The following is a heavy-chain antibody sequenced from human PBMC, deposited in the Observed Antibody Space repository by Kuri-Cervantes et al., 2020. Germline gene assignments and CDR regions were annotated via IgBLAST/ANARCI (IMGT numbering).Heavy chain of an antibody. V-gene: IGHV2-70D*14. CDR1: GFSLSATGMR. CDR2: IHWDDDK. D-gene: IGHD4-23*01. CDR3: TRLGPGGHDS. Sequence: SGPTLVKPTQTLTLTCTFSGFSLSATGMRVSWTRQPPGKALEWLAHIHWDDDKMYSTSLKTRLTISKDTSKNQVVLTMTNMDPVDTATYYCTRLGPGGHDSWGQGILVTVSS. J-gene: IGHJ4*02.